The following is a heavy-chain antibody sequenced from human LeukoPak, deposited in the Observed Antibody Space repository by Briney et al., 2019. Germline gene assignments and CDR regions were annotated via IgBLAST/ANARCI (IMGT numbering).Heavy chain of an antibody. CDR2: ISYDGSNK. CDR1: GFTFSSYG. Sequence: GGSLRLSCAASGFTFSSYGMHWVRQAPGKGLEWVAVISYDGSNKYYADSVKGRFTISRDNAKNSLYLQMNSLRAEDTAVYYCARDQSVVVTAIYYYGMDVWGQGTTVTVSS. J-gene: IGHJ6*02. D-gene: IGHD2-21*02. CDR3: ARDQSVVVTAIYYYGMDV. V-gene: IGHV3-30*03.